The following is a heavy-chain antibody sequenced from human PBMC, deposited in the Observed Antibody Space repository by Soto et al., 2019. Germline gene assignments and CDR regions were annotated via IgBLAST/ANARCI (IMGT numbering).Heavy chain of an antibody. J-gene: IGHJ3*02. CDR3: ARDLPRTAGGQIVSSSGNAFDI. V-gene: IGHV6-1*01. CDR2: TYYRSKWYN. D-gene: IGHD2-21*01. CDR1: GDSVSSNSAA. Sequence: SQTLSLTCAISGDSVSSNSAAWNWIRQSPSRGLEWLGRTYYRSKWYNDYAVSVKSRITINPDTSKNQFSLQLNSVTPEDTAVYYCARDLPRTAGGQIVSSSGNAFDIWGQGTMVTVSS.